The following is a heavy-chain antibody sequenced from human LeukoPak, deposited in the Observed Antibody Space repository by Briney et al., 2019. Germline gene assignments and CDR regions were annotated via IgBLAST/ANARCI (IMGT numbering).Heavy chain of an antibody. CDR1: GFTFSSYG. D-gene: IGHD2-15*01. J-gene: IGHJ4*02. Sequence: GGSLRLSCAASGFTFSSYGMHWVRQAPGKGLEWVAVISYDGSNKYYADSVKGRFTISRDNSKNTLYLQMNSLRAEDTAVYYCASDIVVVSGFDYWGRGTLVTVSS. CDR3: ASDIVVVSGFDY. CDR2: ISYDGSNK. V-gene: IGHV3-30*03.